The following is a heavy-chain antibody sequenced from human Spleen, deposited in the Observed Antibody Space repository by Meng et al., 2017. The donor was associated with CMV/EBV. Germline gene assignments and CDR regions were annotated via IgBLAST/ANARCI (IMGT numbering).Heavy chain of an antibody. CDR1: GYTFTAFH. D-gene: IGHD3-22*01. Sequence: SVKVSCKASGYTFTAFHMHWVRQAPGQGLEWMGGIIPIFGTANYAQKFQGRVTITTDESTSTAYMELSSLRSEDTAVYYCARGDDDSSGYYYVWGQGTLVTVSS. CDR2: IIPIFGTA. J-gene: IGHJ4*02. V-gene: IGHV1-69*05. CDR3: ARGDDDSSGYYYV.